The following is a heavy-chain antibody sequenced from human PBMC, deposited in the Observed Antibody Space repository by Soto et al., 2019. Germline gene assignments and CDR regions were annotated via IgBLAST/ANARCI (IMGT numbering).Heavy chain of an antibody. CDR3: ARGTRPSNGYYPYWFDP. J-gene: IGHJ5*02. CDR2: IIPIFGTA. D-gene: IGHD3-22*01. V-gene: IGHV1-69*14. Sequence: QVQLVQSGAEVKKPGSSVKVSCKASGGTFSSYAISWVRQAPGQGLEWMGEIIPIFGTANYAQKFQGRVTITADKSTTTAYMELSSLTTEDTAVSYCARGTRPSNGYYPYWFDPWGQGTLVTVSS. CDR1: GGTFSSYA.